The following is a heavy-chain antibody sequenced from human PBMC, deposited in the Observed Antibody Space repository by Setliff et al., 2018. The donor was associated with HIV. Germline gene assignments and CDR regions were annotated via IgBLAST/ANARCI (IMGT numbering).Heavy chain of an antibody. J-gene: IGHJ4*02. V-gene: IGHV1-58*02. D-gene: IGHD6-19*01. Sequence: GASVKVSCKASGFTFTSSAMQWVRQARGQRLEWIGWIVVGSGNTNYAQKFQERVTITRDMSTSTAYMELSSLRSEDTAVYYCARDTSLISIAVTVYDYWGQGTLVTVSS. CDR2: IVVGSGNT. CDR3: ARDTSLISIAVTVYDY. CDR1: GFTFTSSA.